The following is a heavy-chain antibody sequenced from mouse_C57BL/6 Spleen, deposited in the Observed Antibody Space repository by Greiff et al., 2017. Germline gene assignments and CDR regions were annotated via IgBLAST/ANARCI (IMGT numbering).Heavy chain of an antibody. CDR3: ASGRGYAMDD. CDR1: GFNIKNTY. J-gene: IGHJ4*01. Sequence: EVQLQQSVAELVRPGASVKLSCTASGFNIKNTYMHWVQQRPEQGLEWIGWIDPANGTTKYAPKFQGKATITADKASNTAYLQLSSLTSEDTAIYYCASGRGYAMDDWGQGTSVTVSS. D-gene: IGHD3-1*01. V-gene: IGHV14-3*01. CDR2: IDPANGTT.